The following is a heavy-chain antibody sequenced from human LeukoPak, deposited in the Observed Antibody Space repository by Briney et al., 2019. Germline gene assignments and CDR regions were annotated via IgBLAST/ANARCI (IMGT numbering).Heavy chain of an antibody. Sequence: GGSLRLSCAASGFTFDDYAMHWVRQAPGKGLEWVSGISWSSGSIGYADSVKGRFTISRDNAKNSLYLQMNSLRAEDTALYYCEKDRTHYDSSGCFDYWGQGTLVTVSS. D-gene: IGHD3-22*01. CDR2: ISWSSGSI. V-gene: IGHV3-9*01. CDR3: EKDRTHYDSSGCFDY. CDR1: GFTFDDYA. J-gene: IGHJ4*02.